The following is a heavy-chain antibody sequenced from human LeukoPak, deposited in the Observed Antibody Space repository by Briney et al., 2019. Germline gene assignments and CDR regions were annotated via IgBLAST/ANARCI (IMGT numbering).Heavy chain of an antibody. CDR1: GFTFSSYA. J-gene: IGHJ4*02. D-gene: IGHD6-19*01. CDR2: ISGSGGST. Sequence: PGGSLRLSCAASGFTFSSYAMSWVRQAPGKGLEWVSAISGSGGSTYYADSVKGRFTISRDNSKNTLYLQMNSLRAEGTAVYYCAKGLTEHPNNIAVAGLNWGQGTLVTVSS. V-gene: IGHV3-23*01. CDR3: AKGLTEHPNNIAVAGLN.